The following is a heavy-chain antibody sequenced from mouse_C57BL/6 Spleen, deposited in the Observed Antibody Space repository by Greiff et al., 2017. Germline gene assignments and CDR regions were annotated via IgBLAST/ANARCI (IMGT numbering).Heavy chain of an antibody. CDR2: IDPSDSYT. Sequence: QVQLQQPGAELVMPGASVKLSCKASGYTFTSYWMHWVKQRPGQGLEWIGEIDPSDSYTNYNQKFKGKSTLTVDKSSSTAYMQLSSLTSEYSAVYYCAISPRRYAMDYWGQGTSVTVSS. CDR1: GYTFTSYW. V-gene: IGHV1-69*01. J-gene: IGHJ4*01. CDR3: AISPRRYAMDY. D-gene: IGHD3-1*01.